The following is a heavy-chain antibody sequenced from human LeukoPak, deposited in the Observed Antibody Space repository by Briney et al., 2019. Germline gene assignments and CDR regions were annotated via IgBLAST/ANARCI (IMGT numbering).Heavy chain of an antibody. CDR1: GLTFSSYA. D-gene: IGHD3-9*01. CDR2: ISGSGGST. V-gene: IGHV3-23*01. J-gene: IGHJ4*02. CDR3: AKWGDYDILTGYYVSDF. Sequence: GGSLRLSCAASGLTFSSYAMSWVRQAPGKGLEWVSAISGSGGSTYYADSVKGRFTISRDNSKNTLYVEMNTLRAEDTAVYYCAKWGDYDILTGYYVSDFWGQGTLVTVSS.